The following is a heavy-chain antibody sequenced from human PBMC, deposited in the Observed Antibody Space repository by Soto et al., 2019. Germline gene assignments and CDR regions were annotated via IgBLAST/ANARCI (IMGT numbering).Heavy chain of an antibody. J-gene: IGHJ6*02. CDR3: ALDISGAVSAVDDG. V-gene: IGHV1-8*02. D-gene: IGHD6-19*01. CDR2: MNPNSGNT. CDR1: GYTFTGKD. Sequence: ASVKVSCKASGYTFTGKDINWVRQAPGQGLEWMGWMNPNSGNTGYAQKFQGRVTMTRNTSISTAYMELSSLRSEDTAVYYCALDISGAVSAVDDGRAQRTMVTVSS.